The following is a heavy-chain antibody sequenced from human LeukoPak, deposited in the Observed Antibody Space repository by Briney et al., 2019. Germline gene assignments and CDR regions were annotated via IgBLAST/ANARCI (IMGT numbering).Heavy chain of an antibody. J-gene: IGHJ5*02. V-gene: IGHV4-39*07. CDR1: GDSIGSSTYY. CDR2: INHSGST. CDR3: ARFVVVPAAIYWFDP. D-gene: IGHD2-2*01. Sequence: SETLSLTCTVSGDSIGSSTYYWGWIRLPPGKGLEWIGEINHSGSTNYNPSLKSRVTLSVDTSKNQFSLKLSSVTAADTAVNYCARFVVVPAAIYWFDPWGQGTLVTVSS.